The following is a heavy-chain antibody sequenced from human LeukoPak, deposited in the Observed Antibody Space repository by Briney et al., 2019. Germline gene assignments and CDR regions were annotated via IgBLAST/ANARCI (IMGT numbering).Heavy chain of an antibody. CDR2: IRSKAYGGTT. CDR3: TRARVQRQLERIGWFDP. V-gene: IGHV3-49*03. CDR1: GFTFGDYA. J-gene: IGHJ5*02. D-gene: IGHD1-1*01. Sequence: GGSLRLSCTASGFTFGDYAMSWFRQAPGKGLEWVGFIRSKAYGGTTEYAASVKGRFTISRDDSKSIAYLQMNSLKTEDTAVYYCTRARVQRQLERIGWFDPWGQGTLVTVSS.